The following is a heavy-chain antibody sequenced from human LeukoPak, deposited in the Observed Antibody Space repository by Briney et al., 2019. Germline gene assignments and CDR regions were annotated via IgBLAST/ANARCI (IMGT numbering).Heavy chain of an antibody. D-gene: IGHD4-23*01. V-gene: IGHV4-59*01. CDR1: GGSITSDY. Sequence: SETLSLSCTASGGSITSDYGSWIRQPPGKGLEWIGYIYYSGSTNYNPSLKSRLTISLDTSKNQFSLKLTSVTAADTAVYYCARTVKTRGDAFDIWGQGTMVTVSS. CDR3: ARTVKTRGDAFDI. CDR2: IYYSGST. J-gene: IGHJ3*02.